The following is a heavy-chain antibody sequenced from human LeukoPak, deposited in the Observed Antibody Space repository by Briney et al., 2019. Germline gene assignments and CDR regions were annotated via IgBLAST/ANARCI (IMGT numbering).Heavy chain of an antibody. CDR3: AREDELLRVFDI. CDR2: IYYSGST. D-gene: IGHD1-26*01. J-gene: IGHJ3*02. V-gene: IGHV4-59*01. CDR1: GGSISSYY. Sequence: SETLSLTCTVSGGSISSYYWSRIRQPPGKGLEWIGYIYYSGSTNYNPSLKSRVTISVDASKNQFSLKLTSVTAADTAVYFCAREDELLRVFDIWGQGTMVTVSS.